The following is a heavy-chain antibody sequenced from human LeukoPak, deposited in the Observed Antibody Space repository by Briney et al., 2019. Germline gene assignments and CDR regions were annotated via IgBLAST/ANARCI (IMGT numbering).Heavy chain of an antibody. V-gene: IGHV3-74*01. Sequence: GGSLRLSCAASGFTFSNFWMHWVRQAPGKGLVWVALIYGDGSFTSYADSVKGRFTTSRDNAKNTVYLQMNSLRVEDTAVYSCARVYETNGYLYWGQGSLVTVSS. D-gene: IGHD3-22*01. CDR3: ARVYETNGYLY. J-gene: IGHJ4*02. CDR1: GFTFSNFW. CDR2: IYGDGSFT.